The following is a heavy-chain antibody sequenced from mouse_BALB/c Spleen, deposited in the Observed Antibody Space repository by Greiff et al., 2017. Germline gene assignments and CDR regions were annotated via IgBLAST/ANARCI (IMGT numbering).Heavy chain of an antibody. CDR3: ARDYYGSGYVPYAMDY. D-gene: IGHD1-1*01. Sequence: VQLQQSGAELAKPGASVKMSCKASGYTFTSYWMHWVKQRPGQGLEWIGYINPSTGYTEYNQKFKDKATLTADKSSSTAYMQLSSLTSEDSAVYYCARDYYGSGYVPYAMDYWGQGTSVTVSS. CDR1: GYTFTSYW. J-gene: IGHJ4*01. V-gene: IGHV1-7*01. CDR2: INPSTGYT.